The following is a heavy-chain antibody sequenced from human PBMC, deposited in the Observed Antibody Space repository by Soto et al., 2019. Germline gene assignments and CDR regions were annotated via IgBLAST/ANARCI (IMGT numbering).Heavy chain of an antibody. Sequence: QVQLVESGGGLVKPGGSLRLSCAASGLTFSDSYLNWIRHAPGKGLEWLAYISSSGSSIFYAGSVKGRFTISRDNAKNSLHLNMSRLRAEDTANYYCARVRFGEWGYAMDVWGQGTTVTVSS. J-gene: IGHJ6*02. V-gene: IGHV3-11*01. CDR1: GLTFSDSY. CDR2: ISSSGSSI. CDR3: ARVRFGEWGYAMDV. D-gene: IGHD3-10*01.